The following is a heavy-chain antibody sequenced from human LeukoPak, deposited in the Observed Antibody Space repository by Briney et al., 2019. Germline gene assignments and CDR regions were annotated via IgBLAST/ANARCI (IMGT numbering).Heavy chain of an antibody. CDR3: AREMASVYFDY. CDR2: VSYDGSNK. CDR1: GFMFSSYG. J-gene: IGHJ4*02. V-gene: IGHV3-33*01. Sequence: GRSLRLSCTASGFMFSSYGIHWVRQTPGKGLEWVALVSYDGSNKDYADSVKGRFTISRDNSRNTVYLQINSLRAEDTAVYYCAREMASVYFDYWGQGTLVTVSS. D-gene: IGHD2-8*01.